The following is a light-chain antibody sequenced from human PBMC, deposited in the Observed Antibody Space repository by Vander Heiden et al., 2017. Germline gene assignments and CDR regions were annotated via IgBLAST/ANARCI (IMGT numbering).Light chain of an antibody. CDR2: RDT. CDR3: QSTDSSGSYGV. CDR1: ALPRQY. Sequence: SSDLTQPPSVSVSPGQTARITCSGDALPRQYAYWYQQRPGPAPVVVICRDTERPSGIPERFSGSSSGTTVTLTISGVQAEDEADYYCQSTDSSGSYGVFGGGTKLTVL. V-gene: IGLV3-25*03. J-gene: IGLJ3*02.